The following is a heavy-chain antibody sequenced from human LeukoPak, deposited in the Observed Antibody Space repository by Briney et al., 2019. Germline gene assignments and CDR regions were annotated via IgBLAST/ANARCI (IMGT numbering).Heavy chain of an antibody. V-gene: IGHV4-34*01. CDR2: INHSGST. CDR3: AGRVIAAAGTIDY. J-gene: IGHJ4*02. CDR1: GGSISSYY. D-gene: IGHD6-13*01. Sequence: SETLSLTCTVSGGSISSYYWSWIRQPPGKGLEWIGEINHSGSTNYNPSLKSRVTISVDTSKNQFSLKLSSVTAADTAVYYCAGRVIAAAGTIDYWGQGTLVTVSS.